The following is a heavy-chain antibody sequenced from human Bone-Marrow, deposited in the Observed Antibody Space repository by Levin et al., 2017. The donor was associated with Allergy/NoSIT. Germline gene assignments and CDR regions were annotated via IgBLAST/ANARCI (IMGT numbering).Heavy chain of an antibody. CDR3: AIIEHEDF. J-gene: IGHJ4*02. D-gene: IGHD1/OR15-1a*01. Sequence: GGSLRLSCAASGFTFSDRYMSWIRQTPGKGLEWISYISSNGNTKYYTDSVRGRFTVSRDNARNTLFLQMNNLRIEDTALYYCAIIEHEDFWGQGTLVSVSS. CDR2: ISSNGNTK. V-gene: IGHV3-11*01. CDR1: GFTFSDRY.